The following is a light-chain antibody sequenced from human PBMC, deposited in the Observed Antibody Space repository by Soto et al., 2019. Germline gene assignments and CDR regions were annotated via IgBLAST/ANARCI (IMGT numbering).Light chain of an antibody. V-gene: IGLV2-14*03. CDR2: DVS. CDR1: STDIGRYDH. J-gene: IGLJ1*01. Sequence: QSALTQPASVSGSPGQSITISCTGTSTDIGRYDHVSWYQQHPGKAPKVLIYDVSNRPPGISNRFSGSKSGNTASLTISGLQAEDEADYYCCSFTVSATYVFGAGTKLTVL. CDR3: CSFTVSATYV.